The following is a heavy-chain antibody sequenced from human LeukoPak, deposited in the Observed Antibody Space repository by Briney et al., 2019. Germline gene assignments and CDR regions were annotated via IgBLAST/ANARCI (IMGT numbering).Heavy chain of an antibody. V-gene: IGHV4-4*07. CDR2: IYTSGSA. J-gene: IGHJ4*02. D-gene: IGHD6-19*01. Sequence: PSETLSLTCTVSGGSISSYSWSWIRQPAGKGLEWIGRIYTSGSANYNPSLKSQVTMSVDTSKNQFSLKLSSVTAADTAVYYCARASPITLAGLDYWGQGTLVTVSS. CDR1: GGSISSYS. CDR3: ARASPITLAGLDY.